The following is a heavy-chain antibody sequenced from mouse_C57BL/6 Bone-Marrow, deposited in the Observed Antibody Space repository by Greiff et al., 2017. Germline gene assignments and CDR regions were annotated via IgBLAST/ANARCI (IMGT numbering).Heavy chain of an antibody. V-gene: IGHV1-81*01. CDR1: GYTFTSYG. Sequence: VQLQQSGAVLARPGASVKLSCKASGYTFTSYGISWVKQRTGQGLEWIGEIYPRSGNTYYNEKFKGKAKLTADKSSSTAYMELRSLTSEDSAVYFCATITTVVQRGYAMDYWGQGTSVTVSS. D-gene: IGHD1-1*01. CDR2: IYPRSGNT. CDR3: ATITTVVQRGYAMDY. J-gene: IGHJ4*01.